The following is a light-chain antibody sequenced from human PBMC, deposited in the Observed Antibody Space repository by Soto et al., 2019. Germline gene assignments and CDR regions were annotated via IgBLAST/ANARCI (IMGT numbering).Light chain of an antibody. CDR1: QSVLYNSNNKNY. J-gene: IGKJ2*01. V-gene: IGKV4-1*01. Sequence: DIVMTQSPDSLALSLGERATINCKSSQSVLYNSNNKNYLAWYQQKPGQPPKLLIYWASTRESGVPDPFSGGGSGTDFTRTISSLQAEDVAVYYCQQYYSTPYTFGQGTKLEIK. CDR3: QQYYSTPYT. CDR2: WAS.